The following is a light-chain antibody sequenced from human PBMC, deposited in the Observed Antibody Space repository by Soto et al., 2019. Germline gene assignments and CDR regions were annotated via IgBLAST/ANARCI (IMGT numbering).Light chain of an antibody. CDR2: GAS. J-gene: IGKJ3*01. CDR1: QTISNTY. CDR3: QSYGRTVFT. V-gene: IGKV3-20*01. Sequence: EIVLTQSPGTLSLSPGEGATLSCRASQTISNTYLAWYQQKPGQAPRLLIYGASSRATGIPDRFSGSGSGKDSTLTISGLEPEDFAVYYCQSYGRTVFTFGPGTKVDIK.